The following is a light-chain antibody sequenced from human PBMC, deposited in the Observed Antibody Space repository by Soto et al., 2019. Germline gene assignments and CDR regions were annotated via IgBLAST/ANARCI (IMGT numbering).Light chain of an antibody. CDR2: DVS. Sequence: QSALTQPASVSGSPGQSITISCTGTRSDIGGYDYVSWYQQHPGKAPKLMIFDVSNRPSGVSNRFSGSKSGNAAYLTISGLQAEDEADYYCSSYTSSSTLVVFGGGTKVTVL. V-gene: IGLV2-14*01. CDR3: SSYTSSSTLVV. CDR1: RSDIGGYDY. J-gene: IGLJ2*01.